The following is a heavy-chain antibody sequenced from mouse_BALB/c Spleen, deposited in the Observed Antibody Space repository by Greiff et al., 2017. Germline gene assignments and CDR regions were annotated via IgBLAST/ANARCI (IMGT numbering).Heavy chain of an antibody. CDR3: ARYPKGGAMDY. CDR1: GFTFSSFG. J-gene: IGHJ4*01. Sequence: EVQRVESGGGLVQPGGSRKLSCAASGFTFSSFGMHWVRQAPEKGLEWVAYISSGSSTIYYADTLKGRFTISRDNPKNTLFLQMTSLRSEDTAMYYCARYPKGGAMDYWGQGTSVTVSS. CDR2: ISSGSSTI. V-gene: IGHV5-17*02.